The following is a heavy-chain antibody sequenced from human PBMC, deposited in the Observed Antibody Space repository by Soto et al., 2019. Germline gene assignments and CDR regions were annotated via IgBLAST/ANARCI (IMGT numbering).Heavy chain of an antibody. D-gene: IGHD6-6*01. CDR2: IIPIFGTA. V-gene: IGHV1-69*12. CDR1: GGTFSSYA. J-gene: IGHJ6*02. Sequence: QVQLVQSGAEVKKPGSSVKVSCKASGGTFSSYAISWVRQAPGQGLEWMGGIIPIFGTANYAQKFQGRVTITADESTSTAYMERSSLRSEDTAVYYCARPRRSSSSPRYYCYYYGMDVWGQGTTVTVSS. CDR3: ARPRRSSSSPRYYCYYYGMDV.